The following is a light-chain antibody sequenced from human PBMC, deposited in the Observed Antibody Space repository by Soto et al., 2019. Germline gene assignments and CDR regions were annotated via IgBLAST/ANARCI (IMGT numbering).Light chain of an antibody. J-gene: IGKJ4*01. CDR3: QQRSNWPLT. CDR1: QSVVTSY. CDR2: GAL. Sequence: EVVLTQSPGTLSLSPGEGATLSCRASQSVVTSYLAWYQQKYGQSPRLLIYGALYRAPGIPDRFSGSGSGTDFTLSISRLEPEDFAVYYCQQRSNWPLTFGGGTKVDIK. V-gene: IGKV3D-20*02.